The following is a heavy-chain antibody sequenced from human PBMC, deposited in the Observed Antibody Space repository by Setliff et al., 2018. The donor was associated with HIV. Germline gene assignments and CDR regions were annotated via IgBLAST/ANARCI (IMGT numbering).Heavy chain of an antibody. CDR1: GFTFSGSA. Sequence: GESLRLSCSASGFTFSGSAMHWVRQASGKGLEWVGRIKTKPSNYATAYGASVRGRFTISRDDSQNTAYLQMNSLKIEDTAMYYCAASADGDCATTSCTNWFDPWGQGTLVTVSS. V-gene: IGHV3-73*01. CDR3: AASADGDCATTSCTNWFDP. J-gene: IGHJ5*02. D-gene: IGHD2-2*01. CDR2: IKTKPSNYAT.